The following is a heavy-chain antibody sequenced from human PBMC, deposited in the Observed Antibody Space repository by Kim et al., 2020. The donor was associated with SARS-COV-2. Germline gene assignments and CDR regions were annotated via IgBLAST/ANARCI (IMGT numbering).Heavy chain of an antibody. J-gene: IGHJ3*02. D-gene: IGHD3-3*01. V-gene: IGHV3-9*01. Sequence: SVKGRFTISRDNAKNSLYLQMNSLRAEDTALYYCAKGRIFGVVITDAFDIWGQGTMVTVSS. CDR3: AKGRIFGVVITDAFDI.